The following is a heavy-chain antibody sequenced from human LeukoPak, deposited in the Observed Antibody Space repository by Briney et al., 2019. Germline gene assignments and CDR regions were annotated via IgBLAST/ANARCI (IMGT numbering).Heavy chain of an antibody. Sequence: SESLSLTCAASGYSISRGYYCGWIRQPPGQGLEWIGSIHHSGSTYYNPSLKSRVTISVDPSKNQFSLNLSSVTAADTAVYYCARANQNVLRFLEWLSAFDIWGQGTMVTVSS. CDR3: ARANQNVLRFLEWLSAFDI. CDR2: IHHSGST. J-gene: IGHJ3*02. D-gene: IGHD3-3*01. V-gene: IGHV4-38-2*01. CDR1: GYSISRGYY.